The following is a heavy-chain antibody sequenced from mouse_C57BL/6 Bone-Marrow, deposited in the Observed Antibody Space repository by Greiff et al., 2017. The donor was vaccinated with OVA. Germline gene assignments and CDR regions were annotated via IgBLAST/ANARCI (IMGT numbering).Heavy chain of an antibody. Sequence: EVQLQQSGPGLAKPSQTLSLTCSVTGYSITSDYWNWIRKFPGNKLEYMGYISYSGSTYYTPSLKSRNSITRDKSKNQYYRPLNSVTTEDTATYYCARWGTLYYGNFWYFDVWGTGTTVTVSS. D-gene: IGHD2-1*01. V-gene: IGHV3-8*01. CDR2: ISYSGST. CDR3: ARWGTLYYGNFWYFDV. J-gene: IGHJ1*03. CDR1: GYSITSDY.